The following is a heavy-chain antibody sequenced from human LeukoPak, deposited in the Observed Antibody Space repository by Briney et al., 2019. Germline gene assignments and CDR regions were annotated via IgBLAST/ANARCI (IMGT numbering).Heavy chain of an antibody. D-gene: IGHD1-1*01. J-gene: IGHJ6*03. CDR1: GYTFSNYD. CDR2: MNPNSGNS. V-gene: IGHV1-8*03. Sequence: GASVKVSCKASGYTFSNYDINWVRRAPGQGLEWMGWMNPNSGNSGYARNFQGRVTITRDTSMSTAYMELSSLRSEDTAIYYCTRVTFYKHWNDGGNYDYYYMDVWGQGTTVIVSS. CDR3: TRVTFYKHWNDGGNYDYYYMDV.